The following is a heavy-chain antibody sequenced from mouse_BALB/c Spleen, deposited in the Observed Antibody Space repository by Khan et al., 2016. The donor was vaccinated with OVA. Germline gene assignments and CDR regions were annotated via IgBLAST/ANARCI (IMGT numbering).Heavy chain of an antibody. V-gene: IGHV2-2*02. J-gene: IGHJ3*01. CDR3: DRRRYDYGQGDLFAY. CDR1: GFSLNNYS. D-gene: IGHD2-4*01. CDR2: IWRAGST. Sequence: QVQLKQSGPGLVQPSQSLSITCTVSGFSLNNYSVHWVRQSPGKGLEWLGVIWRAGSTDYNAAFISRMTISKDNSRNQIFFRMNSLQPNDTAIDYCDRRRYDYGQGDLFAYWGQGTLVTVSA.